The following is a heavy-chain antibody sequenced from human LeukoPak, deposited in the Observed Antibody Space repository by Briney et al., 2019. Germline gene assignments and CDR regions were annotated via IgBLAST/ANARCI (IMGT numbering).Heavy chain of an antibody. CDR1: GGSFSGYY. Sequence: PSETLSLTYAVYGGSFSGYYWSWIRQPPGKGLEWIGEINHSGSTNYNPSLKSRVTISVDTSKNQFSLKLSSVTAADTAVYYCARAEYYYDSSGYSDYWGQGTLVTVSS. J-gene: IGHJ4*02. CDR3: ARAEYYYDSSGYSDY. V-gene: IGHV4-34*01. CDR2: INHSGST. D-gene: IGHD3-22*01.